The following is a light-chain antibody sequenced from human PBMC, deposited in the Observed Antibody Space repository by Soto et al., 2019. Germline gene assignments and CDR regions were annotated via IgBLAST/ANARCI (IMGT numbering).Light chain of an antibody. Sequence: ELVLTQSPASLSVSPGERATHSCRASQTVNNNYLAWYQQKPGQAPRILMYAVSTRATGIPARFSGSGSGTEFTRTISSLQSEDFASYYCQQYSSWPITFGQGTRLEIK. V-gene: IGKV3-15*01. CDR3: QQYSSWPIT. CDR2: AVS. J-gene: IGKJ5*01. CDR1: QTVNNNY.